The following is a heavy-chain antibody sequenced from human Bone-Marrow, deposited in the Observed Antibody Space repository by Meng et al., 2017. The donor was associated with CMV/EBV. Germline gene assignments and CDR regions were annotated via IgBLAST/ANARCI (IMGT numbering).Heavy chain of an antibody. Sequence: GESLKISCAACGFTFSSYAMHWVRQAPGKGLEWVAVISYDGSNKYYADSVKGRFTISRDNAKNSLYLQMNSLRAEDTAVYYCARVRFGELLYNYYYGMDVWGQGTTVTVSS. CDR1: GFTFSSYA. CDR2: ISYDGSNK. D-gene: IGHD3-10*01. CDR3: ARVRFGELLYNYYYGMDV. V-gene: IGHV3-30*04. J-gene: IGHJ6*02.